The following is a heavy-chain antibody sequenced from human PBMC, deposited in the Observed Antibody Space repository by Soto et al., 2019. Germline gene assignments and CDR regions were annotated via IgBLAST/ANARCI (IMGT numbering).Heavy chain of an antibody. CDR1: GGSMRNYY. D-gene: IGHD2-8*01. CDR3: ARERHTFCTNDY. Sequence: KSSETLSLTCTVSGGSMRNYYWSWIRQPAGKGLEWIGRIATTGTTNYNPSLKSRVTMSLDTFKNQFSLKLRSVTAADTAIYYCARERHTFCTNDYWGQGTLVTVSS. V-gene: IGHV4-4*07. CDR2: IATTGTT. J-gene: IGHJ4*02.